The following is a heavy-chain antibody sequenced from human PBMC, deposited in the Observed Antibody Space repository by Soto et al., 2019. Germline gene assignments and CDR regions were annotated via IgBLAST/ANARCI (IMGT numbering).Heavy chain of an antibody. Sequence: EVQLLESGGGLVQRGGSLRLSCAASGFIFNNYAMTWVRQAPGKGLEWVPRVCGSGGSEYYAGSVKGRLTISRDNSNNTLYLQMTNVRGEDTAVYYCVRRAGGAVVWYYDLWGRGTLVSVFS. CDR2: VCGSGGSE. J-gene: IGHJ2*01. CDR3: VRRAGGAVVWYYDL. D-gene: IGHD2-21*01. V-gene: IGHV3-23*01. CDR1: GFIFNNYA.